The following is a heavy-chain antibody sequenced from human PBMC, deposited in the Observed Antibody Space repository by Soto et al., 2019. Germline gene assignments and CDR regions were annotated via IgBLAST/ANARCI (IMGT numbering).Heavy chain of an antibody. Sequence: EVHVVESGGGLVKPGGSLRLSCAASGFTFAPAWMTWVRQSPGKGLDWVARIKSKTSGETTDYAAPVKGRFTISRDTSKCTGYLQMRSLKTRQTGTYLCSRDVVSSGVGEPDYWGEGTLVTSSS. CDR2: IKSKTSGETT. CDR3: SRDVVSSGVGEPDY. J-gene: IGHJ4*02. D-gene: IGHD2-21*01. V-gene: IGHV3-15*05. CDR1: GFTFAPAW.